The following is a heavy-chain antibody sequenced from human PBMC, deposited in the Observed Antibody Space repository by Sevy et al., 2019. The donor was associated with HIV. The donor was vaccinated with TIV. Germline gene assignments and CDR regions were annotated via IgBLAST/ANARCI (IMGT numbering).Heavy chain of an antibody. CDR1: GYSISSGYY. Sequence: SETLSLTCTVSGYSISSGYYWGWIRQPPGKGLEWIGSIYHSGSTYYNPSLKSRVTISVDTSKNQFSLKLSSVTAADTAVYYCARGVVVVAATTNWFDPWGQGTLVTVSS. CDR3: ARGVVVVAATTNWFDP. V-gene: IGHV4-38-2*02. CDR2: IYHSGST. D-gene: IGHD2-15*01. J-gene: IGHJ5*02.